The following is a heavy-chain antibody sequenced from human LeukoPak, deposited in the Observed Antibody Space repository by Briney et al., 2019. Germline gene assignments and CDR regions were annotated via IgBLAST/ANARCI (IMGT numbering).Heavy chain of an antibody. J-gene: IGHJ4*02. V-gene: IGHV4-34*01. CDR2: INHSGST. CDR3: ARQHGDYSIDFDY. Sequence: SETLSLTCAVYGGSFSGYYWSWIRQPPGKGLEWIGEINHSGSTNYNPSLKSRVTISVDTSKNQFSLKLSSVTAADTAVYYCARQHGDYSIDFDYWGQGTPVTVSS. CDR1: GGSFSGYY. D-gene: IGHD4-17*01.